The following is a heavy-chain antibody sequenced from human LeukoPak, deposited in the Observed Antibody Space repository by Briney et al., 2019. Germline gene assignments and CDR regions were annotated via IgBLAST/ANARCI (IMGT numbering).Heavy chain of an antibody. Sequence: SETLSLTCTVSGGSISRGGYYWSWIRQHPGEGLEWIGYIYYTGSTYYNPSLKSRVTISVDTSKNQFSLMLNSVTAADTAVYYCARGQNYGSGSYRNYYYYYYGMDVWGQGTTVTVSS. D-gene: IGHD3-10*01. CDR3: ARGQNYGSGSYRNYYYYYYGMDV. V-gene: IGHV4-31*03. CDR2: IYYTGST. CDR1: GGSISRGGYY. J-gene: IGHJ6*02.